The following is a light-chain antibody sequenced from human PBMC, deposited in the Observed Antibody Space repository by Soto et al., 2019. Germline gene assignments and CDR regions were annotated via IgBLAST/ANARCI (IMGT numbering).Light chain of an antibody. Sequence: QSALTQPAAVSVTPQQPNTISCTGTSSDGGGYMFVSWYRQHPGKAPKFMIYEVSNRHSGVSSRFSGAKSGNTSSLTISGLRAEDEADYYCGSYTGSIYVFGPGPKGT. CDR1: SSDGGGYMF. J-gene: IGLJ1*01. V-gene: IGLV2-14*01. CDR3: GSYTGSIYV. CDR2: EVS.